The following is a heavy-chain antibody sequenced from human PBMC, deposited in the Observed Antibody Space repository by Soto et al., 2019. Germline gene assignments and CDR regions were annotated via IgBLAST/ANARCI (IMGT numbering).Heavy chain of an antibody. V-gene: IGHV1-69*13. CDR1: GGTFSSYA. Sequence: SVKVSCNASGGTFSSYAISWVRQAPGQGLEWMGGIIPIFGTANYAQKFQGRVTITADESTSTAYMELSSLRSEDTAVYYCASPRVVAATGYYYYGMDVWGQGTTVTVSS. CDR2: IIPIFGTA. CDR3: ASPRVVAATGYYYYGMDV. D-gene: IGHD2-15*01. J-gene: IGHJ6*02.